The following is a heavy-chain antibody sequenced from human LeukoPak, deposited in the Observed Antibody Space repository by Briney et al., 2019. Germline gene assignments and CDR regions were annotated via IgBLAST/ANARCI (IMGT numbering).Heavy chain of an antibody. CDR1: GGSISSYY. D-gene: IGHD3-22*01. CDR3: AREAGGQAVTASSGYLYYYYGMDV. CDR2: IYYGGST. Sequence: PSETLSLTCTVSGGSISSYYWSWIRQPPGKGLEWIGDIYYGGSTNYSPSLKSRVTISVDTSKNQFSLKLSSVTAADTAVYYCAREAGGQAVTASSGYLYYYYGMDVWGQGTTVTVSS. J-gene: IGHJ6*02. V-gene: IGHV4-59*01.